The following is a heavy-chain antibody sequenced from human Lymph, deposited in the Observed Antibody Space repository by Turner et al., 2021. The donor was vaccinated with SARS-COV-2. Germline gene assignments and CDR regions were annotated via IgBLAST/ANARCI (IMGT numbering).Heavy chain of an antibody. Sequence: QVQLQESGPGLVKPSGTLSLTCAVSGCSISTSNWWSWVRQPPGKGLEWIGEIYHSGNTNYNPSIKSRVTISVDKSKNQFSLKLSSVTAADTAVYYCATKYCSGGSCSYFDYWGQGTLVTVSS. CDR2: IYHSGNT. J-gene: IGHJ4*02. V-gene: IGHV4-4*02. D-gene: IGHD2-15*01. CDR1: GCSISTSNW. CDR3: ATKYCSGGSCSYFDY.